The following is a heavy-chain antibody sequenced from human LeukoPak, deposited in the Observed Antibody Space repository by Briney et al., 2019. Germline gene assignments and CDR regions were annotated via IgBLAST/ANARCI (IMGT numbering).Heavy chain of an antibody. D-gene: IGHD3-22*01. CDR2: IIPILDIA. Sequence: ASVKVSCKTSGGTFSNYAIIWVRQAPGQGLEWMGRIIPILDIANYAQKFQGRVTIIADKSTSTAYMELSSLRSEDTAVYYCARAHVMDSSGYYYSDYYYYGMDVWGQGTTATVSS. V-gene: IGHV1-69*04. CDR3: ARAHVMDSSGYYYSDYYYYGMDV. J-gene: IGHJ6*02. CDR1: GGTFSNYA.